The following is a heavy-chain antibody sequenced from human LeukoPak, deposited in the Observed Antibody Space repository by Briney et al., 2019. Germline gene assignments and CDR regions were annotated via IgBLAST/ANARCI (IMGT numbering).Heavy chain of an antibody. D-gene: IGHD3-9*01. Sequence: KSSETLSLTCTVSGGSISSYCWSWIRQPPGKGLEWIGYIYYSGSTNYNPSLKSRVTISVDTSKNQFSLKLSSVTAADTAVYYCARRGRSYDILTGYYHNYFDYWGQGTLVTVSS. V-gene: IGHV4-59*08. J-gene: IGHJ4*02. CDR3: ARRGRSYDILTGYYHNYFDY. CDR1: GGSISSYC. CDR2: IYYSGST.